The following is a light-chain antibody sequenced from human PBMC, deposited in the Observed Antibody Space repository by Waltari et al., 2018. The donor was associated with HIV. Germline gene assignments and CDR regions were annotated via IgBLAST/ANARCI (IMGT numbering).Light chain of an antibody. CDR1: QSVGSA. V-gene: IGKV3-15*01. CDR3: QQYNKWPLT. J-gene: IGKJ4*01. CDR2: GAS. Sequence: EIVMTQSPAPLSCSPGERFALSWRASQSVGSALAWYQQKPGQVPRLLIYGASPRATGVPARFSGSGSETEFTLTISSLQSEDFAVYYCQQYNKWPLTFGGGTKVEIK.